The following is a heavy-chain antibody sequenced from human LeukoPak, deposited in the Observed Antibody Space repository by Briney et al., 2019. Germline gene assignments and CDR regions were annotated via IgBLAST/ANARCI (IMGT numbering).Heavy chain of an antibody. V-gene: IGHV3-66*01. Sequence: GGSLRLSCAVSGFTVSTNYMSWVRQAPGKGLEWVSIIHRDGSTYYADSLKGRFTTSRDNSKNTLYIQMNSLRAEDTGVYSCARDGEHVLAHDXXGQGTLVTVSS. D-gene: IGHD3-10*01. CDR1: GFTVSTNY. CDR3: ARDGEHVLAHDX. J-gene: IGHJ4*02. CDR2: IHRDGST.